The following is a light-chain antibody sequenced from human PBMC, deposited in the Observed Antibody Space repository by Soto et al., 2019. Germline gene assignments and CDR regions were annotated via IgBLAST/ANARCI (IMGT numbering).Light chain of an antibody. V-gene: IGLV2-23*01. CDR2: EDT. J-gene: IGLJ1*01. CDR3: CSYAGDTTHYV. CDR1: SSDVGNYDL. Sequence: QSVLTQPASVSGSPGQSITISCTGTSSDVGNYDLVSWYQQHPGKAPKLMIFEDTRRPSGISNRFSGSKSGNTASLTISGLQAEDEADYYCCSYAGDTTHYVFGTGTKLTVL.